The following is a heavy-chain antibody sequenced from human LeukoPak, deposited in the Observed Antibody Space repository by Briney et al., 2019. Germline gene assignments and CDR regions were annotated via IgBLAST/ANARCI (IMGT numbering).Heavy chain of an antibody. CDR1: GGSISGHY. V-gene: IGHV4-59*11. CDR2: IYYSGST. CDR3: ARKPDDYYYYYMDV. Sequence: SETLSLTCSVSGGSISGHYWSWIRQPPGKGLEWIGYIYYSGSTNYNPSLKSRVTISVDTSKNQFSLKLSSVTAADTAVYYCARKPDDYYYYYMDVWGKGTTVTVSS. J-gene: IGHJ6*03. D-gene: IGHD1-14*01.